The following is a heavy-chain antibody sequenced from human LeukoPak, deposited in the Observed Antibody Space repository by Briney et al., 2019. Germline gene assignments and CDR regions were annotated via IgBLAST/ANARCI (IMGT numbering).Heavy chain of an antibody. Sequence: SETLSLTCTVSGGSISNFYWSWIRQPPGNGLEWIGYIFYSGSTNYNPSLKSRVTISVDTSKNQFSLKLTSLTAADTALYYCARSHSAYGGFFDYWGQGTLVSVSS. V-gene: IGHV4-59*08. CDR3: ARSHSAYGGFFDY. CDR2: IFYSGST. J-gene: IGHJ4*02. CDR1: GGSISNFY. D-gene: IGHD4-23*01.